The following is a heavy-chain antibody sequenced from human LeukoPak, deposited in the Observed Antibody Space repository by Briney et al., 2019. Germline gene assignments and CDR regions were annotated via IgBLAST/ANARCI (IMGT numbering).Heavy chain of an antibody. CDR1: GYTLTELS. V-gene: IGHV1-24*01. CDR3: ATEGGYAKFFDY. D-gene: IGHD5-12*01. J-gene: IGHJ4*02. Sequence: PGASVKVSCKVSGYTLTELSMHWVRQAPGKGLEWMGGFDPEDGETIYAQKFQGRVTMTEDTSTDTAYMELSSLRSEDTAMYYCATEGGYAKFFDYWGQGTLVTVSS. CDR2: FDPEDGET.